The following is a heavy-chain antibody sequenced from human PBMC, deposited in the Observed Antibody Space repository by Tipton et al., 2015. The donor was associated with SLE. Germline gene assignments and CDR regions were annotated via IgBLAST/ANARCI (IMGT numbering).Heavy chain of an antibody. V-gene: IGHV4-39*07. D-gene: IGHD5-18*01. CDR1: GGSISSYY. CDR2: IYYSGST. Sequence: TLSLTCTVSGGSISSYYWGWIRQPPGKGLEWIGSIYYSGSTYYNPSLKSRVTISVDTSKNQFSLKLSSVTAADTAVYYCASGEVDTAMDDAFDIWGQGTMVTVSS. J-gene: IGHJ3*02. CDR3: ASGEVDTAMDDAFDI.